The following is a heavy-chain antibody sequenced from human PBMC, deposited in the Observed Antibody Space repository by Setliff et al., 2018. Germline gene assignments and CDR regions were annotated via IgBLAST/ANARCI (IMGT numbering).Heavy chain of an antibody. V-gene: IGHV3-48*01. Sequence: GGSLRLSCAASGFTFSSYNMDWVRQAPGKELEWVSYINSRSSTIFYADSVKGRFTISRDNAKNSLYLQMNGLRAEDTAVYYCVRESGNSGMIDYWGQGTPVTVSS. CDR2: INSRSSTI. J-gene: IGHJ4*02. CDR1: GFTFSSYN. CDR3: VRESGNSGMIDY. D-gene: IGHD6-25*01.